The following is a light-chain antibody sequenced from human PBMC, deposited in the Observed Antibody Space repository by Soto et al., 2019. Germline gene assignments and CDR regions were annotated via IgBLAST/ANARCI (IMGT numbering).Light chain of an antibody. Sequence: QLVLTQSPSASASLGASVTLTCTLSSGHSNYAIAWHQQQPEKGPRFLMKVHNDGSHIKGDGIPDRFSGSTSGAERYLTISSLQSEDEADYYCQTGGTGILLFGGGTKLTVL. CDR3: QTGGTGILL. CDR2: VHNDGSH. J-gene: IGLJ2*01. CDR1: SGHSNYA. V-gene: IGLV4-69*01.